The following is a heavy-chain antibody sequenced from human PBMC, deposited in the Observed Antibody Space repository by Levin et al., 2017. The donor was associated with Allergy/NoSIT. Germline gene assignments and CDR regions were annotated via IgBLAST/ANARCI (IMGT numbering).Heavy chain of an antibody. J-gene: IGHJ4*02. CDR2: IKQDGSQK. Sequence: SCAASGSTFSSYWMTWVRQTAGKGLEWVANIKQDGSQKYYVDSVKGRFTISRDNAKNSLYLQMNSLRVEDTAMYYCAGGRGWLVDFWGQGSLVAVSS. CDR3: AGGRGWLVDF. V-gene: IGHV3-7*01. CDR1: GSTFSSYW. D-gene: IGHD6-6*01.